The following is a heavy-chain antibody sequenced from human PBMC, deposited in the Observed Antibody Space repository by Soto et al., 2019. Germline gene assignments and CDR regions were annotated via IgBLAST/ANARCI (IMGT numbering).Heavy chain of an antibody. CDR3: ARGPQYGDYFPDDYVAFDI. D-gene: IGHD4-17*01. CDR1: GFTFSSYA. Sequence: GGSLRLSCAASGFTFSSYAMHWVRQAPGKGLEWVAVISYDGSNKYYADSVKGRFTISRDNSKNALYLQMNSLRAEDTAVYYCARGPQYGDYFPDDYVAFDIWGQGTMVTVSS. V-gene: IGHV3-30-3*01. CDR2: ISYDGSNK. J-gene: IGHJ3*02.